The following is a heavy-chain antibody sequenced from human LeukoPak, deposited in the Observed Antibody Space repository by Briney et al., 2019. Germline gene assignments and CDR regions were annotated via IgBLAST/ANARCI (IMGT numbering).Heavy chain of an antibody. J-gene: IGHJ6*03. D-gene: IGHD5-18*01. CDR2: ISRRGDRT. V-gene: IGHV3-23*01. CDR3: AGDPAGDSANDYYYYYMGV. Sequence: GGSLRLSCAASGSTFSTFGMSWVRQAPGKGLEWVSTISRRGDRTYYAGSVKGRFTISRDSSKNTLFLQMNSLRADDTAVYFCAGDPAGDSANDYYYYYMGVWGKGTTVTVSS. CDR1: GSTFSTFG.